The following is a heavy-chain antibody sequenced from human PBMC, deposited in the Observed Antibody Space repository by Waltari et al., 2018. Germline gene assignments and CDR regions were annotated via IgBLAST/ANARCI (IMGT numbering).Heavy chain of an antibody. CDR2: IKPKNGDT. J-gene: IGHJ4*02. D-gene: IGHD3-22*01. Sequence: LVQSGAEVKKPGASVKVSCKASGYTFTGYAILWVRQAPGQGLEWMGRIKPKNGDTHYAQNFQGRVALTTDTSTNTAFMELQRLRSDDTAMYYCLRDSSGSHFDYWGQGTLVTVSS. CDR1: GYTFTGYA. CDR3: LRDSSGSHFDY. V-gene: IGHV1-2*06.